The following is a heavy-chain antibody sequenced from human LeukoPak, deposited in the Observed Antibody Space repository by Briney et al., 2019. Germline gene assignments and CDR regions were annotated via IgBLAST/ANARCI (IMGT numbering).Heavy chain of an antibody. Sequence: ASVKVSCKASGYTLTSFGISWVRQAPGQGLEWMGWISAYNGNINYAQRRQGRVTMTTDTSTSTAYMEVRSLRSEDTAVYYCVRDLGVDTTMIFFDYWGQGSVVTVSS. CDR2: ISAYNGNI. V-gene: IGHV1-18*01. J-gene: IGHJ4*02. CDR1: GYTLTSFG. D-gene: IGHD5-18*01. CDR3: VRDLGVDTTMIFFDY.